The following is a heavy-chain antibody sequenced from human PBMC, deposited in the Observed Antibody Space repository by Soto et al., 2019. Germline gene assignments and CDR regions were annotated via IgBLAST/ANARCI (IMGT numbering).Heavy chain of an antibody. CDR1: GGSISSGGYY. CDR3: ARGNSYSSSQVYV. Sequence: SETLSLTXTVSGGSISSGGYYWSWIRQHPGKGLEWIGYIYYSGSTYYNPSLKSRVTISVDTSKNQFSLKLSSVTAADTAVYYCARGNSYSSSQVYVWGQGTLVTVSS. V-gene: IGHV4-31*02. D-gene: IGHD6-6*01. J-gene: IGHJ4*02. CDR2: IYYSGST.